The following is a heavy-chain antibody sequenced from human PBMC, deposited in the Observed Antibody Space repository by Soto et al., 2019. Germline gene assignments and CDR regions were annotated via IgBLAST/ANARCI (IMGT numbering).Heavy chain of an antibody. D-gene: IGHD1-7*01. CDR1: GFSLSRKGMS. Sequence: ASGPTLVNPKQTLILTCAFSGFSLSRKGMSVSWIRQPPGKALEFLALIDWEEEKFYSPSLRTRLTVSKDTSKSQVVLTLTNVDPVDTATYYCTRSTNWNYAYYFDYWGQGTLATVSS. CDR2: IDWEEEK. J-gene: IGHJ4*02. CDR3: TRSTNWNYAYYFDY. V-gene: IGHV2-70*01.